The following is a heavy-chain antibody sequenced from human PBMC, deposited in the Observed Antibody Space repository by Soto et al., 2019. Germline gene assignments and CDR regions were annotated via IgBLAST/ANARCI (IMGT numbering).Heavy chain of an antibody. CDR3: ARESIVRATRLDP. CDR2: ISHLGSS. J-gene: IGHJ5*02. CDR1: GDSLSSGLYY. D-gene: IGHD2-21*01. Sequence: SETLSLTCAVSGDSLSSGLYYWTWIRQPPGKGLEWIGYISHLGSSKYNPSLNSRATISLDTSKSQFSLRLTSVTAADTAVYFCARESIVRATRLDPWGHGTLVTVS. V-gene: IGHV4-61*01.